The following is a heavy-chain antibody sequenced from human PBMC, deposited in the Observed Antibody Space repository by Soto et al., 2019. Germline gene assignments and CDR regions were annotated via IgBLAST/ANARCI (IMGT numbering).Heavy chain of an antibody. D-gene: IGHD2-15*01. Sequence: QVQLVQSGAEVKKPGSSVRISCAASGATFNDYTFTWVRRAPGQGLEWMGRVIPLLDASNYAEKFQDRVTIPADRSTGTVYMELSGLKSEDSAIYYCASGKSQMTQDRMGFYYYMDVWGKGTTVTVSS. CDR2: VIPLLDAS. J-gene: IGHJ6*03. CDR1: GATFNDYT. CDR3: ASGKSQMTQDRMGFYYYMDV. V-gene: IGHV1-69*08.